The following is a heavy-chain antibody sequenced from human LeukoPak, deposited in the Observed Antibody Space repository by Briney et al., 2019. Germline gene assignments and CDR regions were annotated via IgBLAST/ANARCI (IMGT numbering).Heavy chain of an antibody. CDR1: GYTFTSYG. Sequence: ASVKVSCKASGYTFTSYGISWVRQAPGQGLEWMGWISAYNGNTNYAQKLRGRVTMTTDTSTSTAYMELRSLRSDGTAVYYCARDLSSGWYYYYYYMDVWGKGTTVTVSS. V-gene: IGHV1-18*01. J-gene: IGHJ6*03. D-gene: IGHD6-19*01. CDR3: ARDLSSGWYYYYYYMDV. CDR2: ISAYNGNT.